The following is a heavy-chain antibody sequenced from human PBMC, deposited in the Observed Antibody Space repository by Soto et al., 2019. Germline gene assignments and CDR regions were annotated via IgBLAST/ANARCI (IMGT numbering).Heavy chain of an antibody. V-gene: IGHV1-3*04. CDR1: GYTFTSYA. Sequence: ASVKVSCKASGYTFTSYAMHWVRQAPGQSLEWMGWIDTGNGDTKYSQNFQGRVTITRDTSASTAYMELSSLRSEDTAVYYCARDSWIQTNYFDYWGQGTLVTVSS. J-gene: IGHJ4*02. CDR2: IDTGNGDT. D-gene: IGHD1-26*01. CDR3: ARDSWIQTNYFDY.